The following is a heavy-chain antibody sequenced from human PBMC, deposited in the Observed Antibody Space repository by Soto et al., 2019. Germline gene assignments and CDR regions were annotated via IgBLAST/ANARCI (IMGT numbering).Heavy chain of an antibody. CDR3: AKDRVVAATQSFDY. CDR2: ISGSGGNT. V-gene: IGHV3-23*01. J-gene: IGHJ4*02. Sequence: VQLLESGGGLVQPGGSLRLSCGASGFTFSSYAMNWVRQAPGKGPEWVSTISGSGGNTYYADSVKGRFTISGDNSKNTLYLQMNSLGAEDTAISYCAKDRVVAATQSFDYWGQGTLVTVAS. D-gene: IGHD2-15*01. CDR1: GFTFSSYA.